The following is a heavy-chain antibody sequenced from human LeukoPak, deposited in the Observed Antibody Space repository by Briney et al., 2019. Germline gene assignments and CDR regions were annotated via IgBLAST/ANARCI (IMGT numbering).Heavy chain of an antibody. D-gene: IGHD3-22*01. CDR2: IIHSGST. J-gene: IGHJ5*02. CDR1: GGSFSGYY. Sequence: SETLSLTCAVYGGSFSGYYWSWIRQPPGKGLEWIGEIIHSGSTNYNPSLKGRVTVSVDTSKNQFSLRLSSVTAADTAMYYCARQHYYDSSGQNWFDPWGQGTLVTVSS. V-gene: IGHV4-34*12. CDR3: ARQHYYDSSGQNWFDP.